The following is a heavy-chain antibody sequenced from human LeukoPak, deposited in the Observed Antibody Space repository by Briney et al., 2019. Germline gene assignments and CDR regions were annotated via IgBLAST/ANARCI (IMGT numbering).Heavy chain of an antibody. D-gene: IGHD3-9*01. V-gene: IGHV3-7*04. CDR2: INQDESQK. CDR3: VRDSDWSLDY. CDR1: GFTFSSHW. Sequence: GGSLRLSCEASGFTFSSHWMSWVRQAPGKGLEWVANINQDESQKCFVDSVKGRFAISRDNAKNSVFLRMNSLRAEDTAVYYCVRDSDWSLDYWGQGTLVTVSS. J-gene: IGHJ4*02.